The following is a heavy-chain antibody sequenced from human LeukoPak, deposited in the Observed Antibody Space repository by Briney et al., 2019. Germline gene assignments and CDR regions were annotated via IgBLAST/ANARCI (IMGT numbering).Heavy chain of an antibody. Sequence: PSETLSLTCAVYGGSFSGYYWSWIRQPPGKGLEWIGEINHSGSTNYNPSLKSRVTISVDTSKNQFSLKLSSVTAADTAVYYCARFGQSGWFDPWGQGTLVTVSS. CDR3: ARFGQSGWFDP. CDR1: GGSFSGYY. V-gene: IGHV4-34*01. CDR2: INHSGST. D-gene: IGHD3-10*01. J-gene: IGHJ5*02.